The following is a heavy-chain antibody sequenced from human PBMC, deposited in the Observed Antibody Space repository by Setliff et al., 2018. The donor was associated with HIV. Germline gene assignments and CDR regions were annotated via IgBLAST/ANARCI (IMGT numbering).Heavy chain of an antibody. V-gene: IGHV4-59*08. J-gene: IGHJ6*03. CDR2: FHYRGSP. CDR3: ARGYGNYYYYYMDV. D-gene: IGHD4-17*01. Sequence: SETLSLTCTVSGDSFNNYHWSWIRQPPGEGLQFLGFFHYRGSPIYNPSLKSRVTISLDTSKNHFSLKLSSVTAADTAVYYCARGYGNYYYYYMDVWGKGTTVTVSS. CDR1: GDSFNNYH.